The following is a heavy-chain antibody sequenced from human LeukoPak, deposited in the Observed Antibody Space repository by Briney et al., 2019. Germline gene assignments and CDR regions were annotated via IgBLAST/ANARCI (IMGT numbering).Heavy chain of an antibody. CDR2: IYDTGST. J-gene: IGHJ4*02. D-gene: IGHD3-3*01. V-gene: IGHV4-39*01. Sequence: SETLSLTCTVSGDSIRSNNYYWGWIRQPPGKGLEWIGSIYDTGSTFYNPSLKSRVIISVDTSKNQFSLKLSSVAAADTAVYYCQSRFLEWLLDYWGQGTLVTVSS. CDR3: QSRFLEWLLDY. CDR1: GDSIRSNNYY.